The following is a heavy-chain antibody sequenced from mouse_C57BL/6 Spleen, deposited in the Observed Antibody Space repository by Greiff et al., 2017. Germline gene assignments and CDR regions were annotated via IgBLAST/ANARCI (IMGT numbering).Heavy chain of an antibody. CDR3: ARELGQAMDY. D-gene: IGHD4-1*01. CDR2: INPGSGGT. J-gene: IGHJ4*01. V-gene: IGHV1-54*01. Sequence: QVQLQQSGAELVRPGTSVKVSCKASGYAFTNYLIEWVKQRPGQGLEWIGVINPGSGGTNYNEKFKGKATLTADKSSSTAYMQLSSLTSEDSAVYFCARELGQAMDYWGQGTSVTVSS. CDR1: GYAFTNYL.